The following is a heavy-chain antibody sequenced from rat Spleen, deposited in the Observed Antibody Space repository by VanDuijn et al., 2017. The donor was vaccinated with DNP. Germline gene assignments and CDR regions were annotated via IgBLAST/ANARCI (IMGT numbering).Heavy chain of an antibody. J-gene: IGHJ2*01. V-gene: IGHV4-2*01. Sequence: EVKLVESGGGLVQPGRSLKLSCAASGFNFNDYWMGWVRQAPGKGLEWIGEINEDSGTINYTPSLKDKFTISRDNAQNSQYLQMSKLGSEDSAIYYCSREGLRASDYWGQGVLVTVSS. D-gene: IGHD4-1*01. CDR2: INEDSGTI. CDR3: SREGLRASDY. CDR1: GFNFNDYW.